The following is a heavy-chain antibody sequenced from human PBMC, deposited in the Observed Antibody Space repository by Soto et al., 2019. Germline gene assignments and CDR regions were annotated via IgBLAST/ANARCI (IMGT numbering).Heavy chain of an antibody. CDR2: TIPIFGTA. J-gene: IGHJ3*02. V-gene: IGHV1-69*13. CDR3: AVPLRNYYDAFDI. Sequence: SVKVSCKASGGTFSSYAISWVRQAPGQGLEWMGGTIPIFGTANYAQKFQGRVTIIADESTSTAYMELSSLRSEDTAVYYCAVPLRNYYDAFDIWGQGTMVTVSS. D-gene: IGHD1-7*01. CDR1: GGTFSSYA.